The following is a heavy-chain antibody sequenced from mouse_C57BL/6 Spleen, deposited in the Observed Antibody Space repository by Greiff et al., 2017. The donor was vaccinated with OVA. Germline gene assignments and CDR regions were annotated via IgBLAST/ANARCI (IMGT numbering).Heavy chain of an antibody. J-gene: IGHJ4*01. V-gene: IGHV1-81*01. CDR1: GYTFTSYG. D-gene: IGHD1-1*01. Sequence: QVQLQQSGAELARPGASVKLSCKASGYTFTSYGISWVKQRTGQGLEWIGEIYPRSGNTYYNEKFKGKATLTADKSSSTAYMELRSLTSEDSAVYFCALITTYAMDYWGQGTSVTVSS. CDR2: IYPRSGNT. CDR3: ALITTYAMDY.